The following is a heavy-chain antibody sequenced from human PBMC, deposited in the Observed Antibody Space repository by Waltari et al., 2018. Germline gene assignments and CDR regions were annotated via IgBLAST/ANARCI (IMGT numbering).Heavy chain of an antibody. V-gene: IGHV3-48*01. D-gene: IGHD2-2*01. CDR1: GFTFSAYR. J-gene: IGHJ4*02. Sequence: EVQLVESGGGLVQPGGSLRLSCAASGFTFSAYRMSWVRQAPGKGLEWVSYIDSSSSIIYYADSVKGRFTISRDNAKNSLYLQMNSLRGEDTAVYCCARDLPACTLWGQGILVTVSS. CDR2: IDSSSSII. CDR3: ARDLPACTL.